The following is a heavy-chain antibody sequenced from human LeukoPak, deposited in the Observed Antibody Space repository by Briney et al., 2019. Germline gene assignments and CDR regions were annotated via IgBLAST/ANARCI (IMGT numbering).Heavy chain of an antibody. CDR1: GFTFSHHG. CDR3: ASRLSKGYYYYYMDV. V-gene: IGHV3-23*01. J-gene: IGHJ6*03. D-gene: IGHD6-25*01. Sequence: GGSLRLSCAASGFTFSHHGMNWVRQAPGKGLEWVSGVGPSGARTYYADSVKGRFTISRDNAKNSLYLQMNSLRAEDTAVYYCASRLSKGYYYYYMDVWGKGTTVTISS. CDR2: VGPSGART.